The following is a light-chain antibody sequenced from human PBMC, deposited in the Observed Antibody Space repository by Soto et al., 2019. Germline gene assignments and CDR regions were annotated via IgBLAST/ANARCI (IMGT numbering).Light chain of an antibody. CDR1: QSVSSY. CDR2: DAS. Sequence: EIVLTQSPATLSLSPGERATLSCRASQSVSSYLAWYQQKPGQAPRLLIYDASNRATGIPARFSGSGSGTDFTRTISSLEPEDFAVYYCQQRSNWVSTFGQGTKLEIK. V-gene: IGKV3-11*01. J-gene: IGKJ2*01. CDR3: QQRSNWVST.